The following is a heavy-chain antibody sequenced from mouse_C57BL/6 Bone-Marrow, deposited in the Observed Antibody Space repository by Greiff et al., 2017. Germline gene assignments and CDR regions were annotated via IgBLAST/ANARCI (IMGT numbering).Heavy chain of an antibody. CDR1: GISITTGNYR. Sequence: EVQLQQSGPGLVKPSQTVFLTCTVTGISITTGNYRWSWIRQFPGNKLEWIGDIYYSGTITYNPSLTSRTTITRDTPKNQFFLEMNSLTAEDTATYYCARDYDGYWYFDVWGTGTTVTVSS. CDR3: ARDYDGYWYFDV. D-gene: IGHD2-3*01. J-gene: IGHJ1*03. CDR2: IYYSGTI. V-gene: IGHV3-5*01.